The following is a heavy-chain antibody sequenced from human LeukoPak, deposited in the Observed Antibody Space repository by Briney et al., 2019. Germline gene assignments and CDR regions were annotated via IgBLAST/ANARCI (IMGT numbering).Heavy chain of an antibody. CDR3: AKDPYYDSSGYYFGYFDY. CDR2: ISYDGSNK. J-gene: IGHJ4*02. D-gene: IGHD3-22*01. V-gene: IGHV3-30*18. CDR1: GFTFSSYG. Sequence: GGSLRLSCAASGFTFSSYGMHWGRQAPGKGLEWVAVISYDGSNKYYADSVKGRFTISRDNSKNTLYLQMNSLRAEDTAVYYCAKDPYYDSSGYYFGYFDYWGQGTLVTVSS.